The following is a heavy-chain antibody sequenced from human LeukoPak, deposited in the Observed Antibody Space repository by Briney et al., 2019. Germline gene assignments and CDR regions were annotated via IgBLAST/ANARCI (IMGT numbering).Heavy chain of an antibody. J-gene: IGHJ4*02. Sequence: GGSLRLSCAASGFTFSSYAMSWVRQAPGKGLEWVSAISGSGGSTYYADSVKGRFTISRDNSKNTLYLQMNSLRAEDTAVYYCAKAGIRITMIVVVITLSGDYFDYWGQGTLVTVSS. D-gene: IGHD3-22*01. CDR3: AKAGIRITMIVVVITLSGDYFDY. V-gene: IGHV3-23*01. CDR1: GFTFSSYA. CDR2: ISGSGGST.